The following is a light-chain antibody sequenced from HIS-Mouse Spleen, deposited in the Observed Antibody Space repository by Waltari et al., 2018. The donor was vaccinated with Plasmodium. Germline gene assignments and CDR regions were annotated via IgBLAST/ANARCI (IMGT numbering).Light chain of an antibody. Sequence: EIVLTQSPGNLSLSPGARATLSCRASQSVSSSYLAWYQQKPGQAARLLIYGASSRATGIPDRCSGSGSGTDVTLTISRLEPEDFAVYDCQQYGSSPYTFGQGTKLGIK. J-gene: IGKJ2*01. CDR2: GAS. V-gene: IGKV3-20*01. CDR3: QQYGSSPYT. CDR1: QSVSSSY.